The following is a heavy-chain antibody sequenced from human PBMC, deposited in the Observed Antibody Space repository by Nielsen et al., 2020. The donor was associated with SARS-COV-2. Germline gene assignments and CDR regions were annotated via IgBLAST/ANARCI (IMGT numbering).Heavy chain of an antibody. Sequence: GESLISCAASGFTFSSYSMNWVRQAPGKGLEWVSSISSSSSYIYYADSVKGRFTISRDNAKNSLYLQMNSLRAEDTAVYYCARLGTAAGLDYWGQGTLVTVSS. D-gene: IGHD6-13*01. CDR3: ARLGTAAGLDY. V-gene: IGHV3-21*01. CDR2: ISSSSSYI. CDR1: GFTFSSYS. J-gene: IGHJ4*02.